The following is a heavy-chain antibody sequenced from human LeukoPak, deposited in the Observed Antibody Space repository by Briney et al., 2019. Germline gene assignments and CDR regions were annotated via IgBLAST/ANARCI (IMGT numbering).Heavy chain of an antibody. CDR1: GYTFTSYY. CDR3: ARMVGATPPFDY. J-gene: IGHJ4*02. V-gene: IGHV1-18*04. Sequence: ASVKVSCKASGYTFTSYYMHWVRQAPGQGLEWMGWISAYNGNTNYAQKLQGRVTMTTDTSTSTAYMELRSLRSDDTAVYYCARMVGATPPFDYWGQGTLVTVSS. CDR2: ISAYNGNT. D-gene: IGHD1-26*01.